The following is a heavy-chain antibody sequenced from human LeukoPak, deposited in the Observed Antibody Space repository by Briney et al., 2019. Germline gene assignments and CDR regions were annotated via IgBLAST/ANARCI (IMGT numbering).Heavy chain of an antibody. CDR3: ARDRFYSSSWY. J-gene: IGHJ4*02. CDR2: INPNSGGT. Sequence: RASVKVSCKASGYTFAGYYMHWVRQAPGQGLEWMGWINPNSGGTNYAQKFQGRVTMTRDTSISTAYMELSRLRSDDTAVYYCARDRFYSSSWYWGQGTLVTVSS. CDR1: GYTFAGYY. D-gene: IGHD6-13*01. V-gene: IGHV1-2*02.